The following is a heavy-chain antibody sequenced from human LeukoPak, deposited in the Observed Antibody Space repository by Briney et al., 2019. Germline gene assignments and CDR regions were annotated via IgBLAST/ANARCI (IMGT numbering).Heavy chain of an antibody. CDR2: MNPNSGNT. J-gene: IGHJ6*02. CDR3: ARARNHTAMVLYNYYYGMDV. CDR1: GYTFTSYD. D-gene: IGHD5-18*01. V-gene: IGHV1-8*01. Sequence: GASVKVSCKASGYTFTSYDINWVRQATGQGLEWMGWMNPNSGNTGYAQKFQGRVTMTRNTSISTAYMELSSLRSEDTAVYYCARARNHTAMVLYNYYYGMDVWGQGTTVTVSS.